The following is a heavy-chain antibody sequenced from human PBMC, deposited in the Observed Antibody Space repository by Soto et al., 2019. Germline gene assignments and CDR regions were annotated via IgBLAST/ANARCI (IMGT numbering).Heavy chain of an antibody. CDR3: AADATAWQQMVPSDY. J-gene: IGHJ4*02. CDR2: IAVGSGYT. V-gene: IGHV1-58*01. D-gene: IGHD2-8*01. CDR1: GFTFTSSA. Sequence: SVKVSCRASGFTFTSSAFQWVRQARGQRLEWIGWIAVGSGYTNYAQRFQDRVTLTRDMSTATTYMELSRLTSEDTAIYYCAADATAWQQMVPSDYWGQGTLVTVYS.